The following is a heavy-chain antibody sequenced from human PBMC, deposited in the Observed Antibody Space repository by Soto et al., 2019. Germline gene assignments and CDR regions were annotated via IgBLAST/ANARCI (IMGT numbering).Heavy chain of an antibody. CDR3: ARDPAVTTDYGLVV. D-gene: IGHD4-17*01. J-gene: IGHJ6*02. V-gene: IGHV3-53*01. Sequence: EVQLVESGGGLLQPGGSMRLSCAASGFAVNVNYMTWVRQAPGKGLEWVSFIYTDGRTFYVDSVKGRFTISRDDFENTVYLQMNSLRVEDTAVYYCARDPAVTTDYGLVVWGQGTTVTVSS. CDR2: IYTDGRT. CDR1: GFAVNVNY.